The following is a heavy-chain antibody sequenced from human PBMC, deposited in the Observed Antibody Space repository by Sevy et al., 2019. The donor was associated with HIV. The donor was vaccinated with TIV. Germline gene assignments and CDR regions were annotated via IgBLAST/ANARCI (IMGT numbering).Heavy chain of an antibody. V-gene: IGHV3-21*01. CDR3: ARAVLEISTWRSDY. Sequence: GGSLRLSCAASGFTFSSYRMTWVRQAPGKGLEWVSCISSTSAYINYADSVKGRFTISRDNAKNLLYLQMDSLRAEDTAVYYCARAVLEISTWRSDYWAQGTLVTVSS. CDR1: GFTFSSYR. D-gene: IGHD1-1*01. CDR2: ISSTSAYI. J-gene: IGHJ4*02.